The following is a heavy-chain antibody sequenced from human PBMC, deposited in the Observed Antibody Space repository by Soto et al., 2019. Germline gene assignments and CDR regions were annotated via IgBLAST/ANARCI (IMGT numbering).Heavy chain of an antibody. CDR3: ARGLYSSSWYWFDP. D-gene: IGHD6-13*01. V-gene: IGHV4-34*01. Sequence: ASETLSLTCAVYGGSFSGYYLSWIRQPPGKGLEWIGEINHSGSTNYNPSLKSRVTISVDTSKNQFSLKLSSVTAADTAVYYCARGLYSSSWYWFDPWGQGTLVTVYS. J-gene: IGHJ5*02. CDR2: INHSGST. CDR1: GGSFSGYY.